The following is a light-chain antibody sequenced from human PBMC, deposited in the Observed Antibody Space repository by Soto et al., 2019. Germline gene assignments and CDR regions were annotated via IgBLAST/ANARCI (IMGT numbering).Light chain of an antibody. CDR2: GAS. CDR1: QSISSN. Sequence: EIVMTQSPATLSVSPGERATLSCRASQSISSNLAWYQQKPGQAPRLLIYGASTRATGIPARFSGSGSGTEFTLSISGLQPEDFAVYHCQQYNNWPPLTYGGGTKVEIK. V-gene: IGKV3-15*01. J-gene: IGKJ4*01. CDR3: QQYNNWPPLT.